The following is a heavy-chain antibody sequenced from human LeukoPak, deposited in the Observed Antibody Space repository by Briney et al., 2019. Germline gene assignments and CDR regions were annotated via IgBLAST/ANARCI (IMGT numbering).Heavy chain of an antibody. CDR1: GFTFSSYG. V-gene: IGHV3-30*02. CDR2: IRYDGSNK. D-gene: IGHD6-19*01. J-gene: IGHJ4*02. Sequence: GGSLRLSCAASGFTFSSYGMHWVRQAPGKGLEWVAFIRYDGSNKYYADSVKARFTLSRDNSKNTMYLQMNTLRAEDTAVYYSATGYSSGWYGRLDYWGQGTLVTVSS. CDR3: ATGYSSGWYGRLDY.